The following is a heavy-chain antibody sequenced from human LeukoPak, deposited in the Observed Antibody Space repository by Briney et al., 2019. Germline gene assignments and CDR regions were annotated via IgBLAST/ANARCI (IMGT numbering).Heavy chain of an antibody. V-gene: IGHV3-21*01. CDR1: GFTFSSYS. CDR3: AKGLAVAGTMVGDY. J-gene: IGHJ4*02. D-gene: IGHD6-19*01. Sequence: GGSLRLSCAASGFTFSSYSMNWVRQAPGKGLEWVSSISSSSSYIYYADSVKGRFTISRDNAKNSLYLQMNSLRAEDTAVYYCAKGLAVAGTMVGDYWGQGTLVTVSS. CDR2: ISSSSSYI.